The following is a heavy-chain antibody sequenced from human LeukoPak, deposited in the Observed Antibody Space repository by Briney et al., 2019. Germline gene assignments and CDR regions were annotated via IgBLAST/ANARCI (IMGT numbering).Heavy chain of an antibody. CDR1: GSSITYNY. Sequence: AESLRLSCAASGSSITYNYMTWIRQAPGEGLEWVSLIDHAGTTYYADSLKGRFTISRHTSNNTLFLQMKSLRPEDTAVYYCARTSYYYDMDVWGQGTTVIVSS. CDR3: ARTSYYYDMDV. V-gene: IGHV3-53*04. CDR2: IDHAGTT. J-gene: IGHJ6*02.